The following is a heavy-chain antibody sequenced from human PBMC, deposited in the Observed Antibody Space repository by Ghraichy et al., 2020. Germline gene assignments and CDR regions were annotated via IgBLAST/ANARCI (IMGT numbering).Heavy chain of an antibody. Sequence: SETLSLTCAVYGGSFSGYYWSWIRQPPGKGLEWIGEINHSGSTNYNPSLKSRVTISVDTSKNQFSLKLSSVTAADTAVYYCARGVGGVIGSDPYYFDYWGQGTLVTVSS. CDR3: ARGVGGVIGSDPYYFDY. J-gene: IGHJ4*02. D-gene: IGHD2-21*02. V-gene: IGHV4-34*01. CDR1: GGSFSGYY. CDR2: INHSGST.